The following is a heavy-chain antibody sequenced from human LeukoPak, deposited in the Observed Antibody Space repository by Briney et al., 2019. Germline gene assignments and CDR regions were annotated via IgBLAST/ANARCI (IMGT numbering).Heavy chain of an antibody. Sequence: ASVKVSCKASGYSFTSNVISWVRQAPGQGLEWMGWISAYNGNTNYAQKLQGRVTMTTDTSTSTAYMELRSLRSDDTAVYYCARALLTTVTEGPWGQGTLVTVSS. CDR2: ISAYNGNT. D-gene: IGHD4-17*01. CDR3: ARALLTTVTEGP. CDR1: GYSFTSNV. V-gene: IGHV1-18*01. J-gene: IGHJ5*02.